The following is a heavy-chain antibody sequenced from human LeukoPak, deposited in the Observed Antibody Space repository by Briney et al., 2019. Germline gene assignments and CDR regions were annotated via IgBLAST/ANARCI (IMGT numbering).Heavy chain of an antibody. CDR2: INAGNGNT. CDR1: GYTFTSYA. Sequence: GASVKVSCKVSGYTFTSYAMHWVRQAPGQRLEWMGWINAGNGNTKYSQKFQGRVTITRDTSASTAYMELSSLRSEDTAVYYCARSGYCSSTSCPGGYFQHWGQGTLVTVSS. CDR3: ARSGYCSSTSCPGGYFQH. J-gene: IGHJ1*01. D-gene: IGHD2-2*01. V-gene: IGHV1-3*01.